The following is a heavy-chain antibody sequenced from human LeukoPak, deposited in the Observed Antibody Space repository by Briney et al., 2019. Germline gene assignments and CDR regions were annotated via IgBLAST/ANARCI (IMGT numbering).Heavy chain of an antibody. CDR2: INPNSGGT. V-gene: IGHV1-2*02. D-gene: IGHD6-13*01. J-gene: IGHJ5*02. Sequence: ASVKVSCKASGYTFTDYYMHWVRQAPGHGLEWMGWINPNSGGTNYAQQFQGRVTMTRDTSISTAYMELSNLRSDGTAVYYCARGIAAAGGRWFDPWGQGALVTLSS. CDR3: ARGIAAAGGRWFDP. CDR1: GYTFTDYY.